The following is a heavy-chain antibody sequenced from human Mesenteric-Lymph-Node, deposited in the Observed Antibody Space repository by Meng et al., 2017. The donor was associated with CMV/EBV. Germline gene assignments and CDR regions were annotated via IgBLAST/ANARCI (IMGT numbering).Heavy chain of an antibody. V-gene: IGHV4-34*01. Sequence: GSLRLSCAVYGGSFRGYYWSWIRQPPGKGLEWLGQINHSGSTNYNPSLKSRVTISVDTSKNQFSLNLWSLTAADTAVYYCARDSSGYFLLDSWGQGTLVTVSS. J-gene: IGHJ4*02. CDR2: INHSGST. CDR1: GGSFRGYY. CDR3: ARDSSGYFLLDS. D-gene: IGHD2-2*03.